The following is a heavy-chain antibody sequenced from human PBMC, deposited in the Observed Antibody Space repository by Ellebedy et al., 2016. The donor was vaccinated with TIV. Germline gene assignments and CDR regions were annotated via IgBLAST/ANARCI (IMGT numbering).Heavy chain of an antibody. CDR1: GFTFSSYA. J-gene: IGHJ4*02. CDR3: AKIAVPAAGFYFDY. V-gene: IGHV3-23*01. D-gene: IGHD2-2*01. CDR2: ISGSGGST. Sequence: GESLKISXAASGFTFSSYAMSWVRQAPGKGLEWVSAISGSGGSTYYADSVKGRFTISRDNSKNTLYLQMNSLRAEDTAVYYCAKIAVPAAGFYFDYWGQGTLVTVSS.